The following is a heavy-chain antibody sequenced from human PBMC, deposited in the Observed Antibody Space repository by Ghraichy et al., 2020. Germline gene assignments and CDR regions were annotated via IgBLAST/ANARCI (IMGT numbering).Heavy chain of an antibody. Sequence: GESLRLSCVGSGFTFSSYSMNWVRQSPGKGLEWVSYITSSSRTISYADSVKGRFTISRDNAQNSLYLQMNSLRDEDTAVYYCARGSTVVRFYYYDGMDVWGQGTTVTVSS. CDR2: ITSSSRTI. CDR3: ARGSTVVRFYYYDGMDV. D-gene: IGHD4-23*01. V-gene: IGHV3-48*02. CDR1: GFTFSSYS. J-gene: IGHJ6*02.